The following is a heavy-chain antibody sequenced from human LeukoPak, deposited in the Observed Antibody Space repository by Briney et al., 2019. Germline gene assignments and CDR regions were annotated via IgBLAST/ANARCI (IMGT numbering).Heavy chain of an antibody. CDR3: TRDTPYGSGSYYKGLDS. V-gene: IGHV3-7*03. CDR2: IQQDGNEK. D-gene: IGHD3-10*01. J-gene: IGHJ4*02. CDR1: GFTFTNSA. Sequence: GGSLRLSCAASGFTFTNSAMSWVRQAPGKGLEWVANIQQDGNEKFYVDSVKGRFIISRDNAKNSLFLQMNSLRAEDTAVYYCTRDTPYGSGSYYKGLDSWGQGTLVTVSS.